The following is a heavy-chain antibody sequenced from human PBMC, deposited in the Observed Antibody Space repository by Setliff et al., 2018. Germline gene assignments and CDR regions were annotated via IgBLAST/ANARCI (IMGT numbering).Heavy chain of an antibody. CDR2: ISSGGST. CDR3: ARNPASGAYYSSRPFHFDY. CDR1: GGSMSNYF. D-gene: IGHD3-22*01. Sequence: PSETLSLTCSVAGGSMSNYFWSWVRRHPGKGLEWIGFISSGGSTIYSPSLKSRVTISVDTSKNQFSLRLTSVTAADTAIYYCARNPASGAYYSSRPFHFDYWGQGALVTVSS. J-gene: IGHJ4*02. V-gene: IGHV4-4*08.